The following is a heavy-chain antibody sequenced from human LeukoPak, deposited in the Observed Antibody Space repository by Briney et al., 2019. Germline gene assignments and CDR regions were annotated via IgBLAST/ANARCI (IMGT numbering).Heavy chain of an antibody. CDR1: GDSLSSGSYY. D-gene: IGHD3-22*01. V-gene: IGHV4-39*01. J-gene: IGHJ5*02. CDR2: IYYSGST. CDR3: ARNMTLRDDSSGYTHQWFDP. Sequence: SETLSLTCTVSGDSLSSGSYYCGWIRQPPGKGLEWIGRIYYSGSTSYNPSRKSRVTISVDTSKNQFSLKLSSVTPADTAVYYCARNMTLRDDSSGYTHQWFDPWGQGTLVTVSS.